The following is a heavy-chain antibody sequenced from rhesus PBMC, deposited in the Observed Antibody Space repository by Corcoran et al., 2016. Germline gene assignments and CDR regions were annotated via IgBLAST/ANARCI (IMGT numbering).Heavy chain of an antibody. D-gene: IGHD3-16*01. J-gene: IGHJ4*01. CDR3: ARNYYSVNV. Sequence: QVLLQESGPGLVKPSETLSLTFTVSGASISSNWWRWLRQPPGKGLEWMGEINGNSGSTNYNPSLKSRVTMSKDASKNQFSLKLCSVTAADTAVYYCARNYYSVNVWGQGVLVTVSS. CDR1: GASISSNW. CDR2: INGNSGST. V-gene: IGHV4-80*01.